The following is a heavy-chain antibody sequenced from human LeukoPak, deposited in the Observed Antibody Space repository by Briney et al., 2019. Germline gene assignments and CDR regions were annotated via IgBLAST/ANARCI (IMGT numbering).Heavy chain of an antibody. D-gene: IGHD3-10*01. Sequence: PSETLSLTCAVSGASISGSGYYLGWIRQPPGKGLEWIGNIYYTGSTYYNASLQSRVTISIDMSKNQFSLRLSSVTAADTAVYFCARQLYISGSYYAPMDVWGKGTTVTIFS. CDR1: GASISGSGYY. V-gene: IGHV4-39*01. CDR2: IYYTGST. J-gene: IGHJ6*03. CDR3: ARQLYISGSYYAPMDV.